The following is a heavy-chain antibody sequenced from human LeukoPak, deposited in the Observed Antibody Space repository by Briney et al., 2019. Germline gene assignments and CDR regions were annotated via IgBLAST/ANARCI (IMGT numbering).Heavy chain of an antibody. CDR1: GDSVSSNSAA. D-gene: IGHD3-22*01. CDR2: TYYRSKWYN. Sequence: SQTLSPTCAISGDSVSSNSAAWNWIRQSPSRGLEWLGRTYYRSKWYNDYAVSVKSRITINPDTSKNRFSLQLNSVTPEDTAVYYCAREQAVYYDSSAGAFDIWGQGTMVTVSS. J-gene: IGHJ3*02. CDR3: AREQAVYYDSSAGAFDI. V-gene: IGHV6-1*01.